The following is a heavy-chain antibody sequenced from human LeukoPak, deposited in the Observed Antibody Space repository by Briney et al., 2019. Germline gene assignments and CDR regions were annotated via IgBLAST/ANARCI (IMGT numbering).Heavy chain of an antibody. CDR3: ARERLYGPSALDY. CDR2: IKSKTDGGTT. V-gene: IGHV3-15*01. J-gene: IGHJ4*02. CDR1: GFTFSNAW. D-gene: IGHD4-17*01. Sequence: GGSLRLSCAASGFTFSNAWMNWVRQAPGKGLEWVGRIKSKTDGGTTDYAAPVKGRFTISRDDSKNTLYLQMNSLRAEDTAVYYCARERLYGPSALDYWGRGTLVTVSS.